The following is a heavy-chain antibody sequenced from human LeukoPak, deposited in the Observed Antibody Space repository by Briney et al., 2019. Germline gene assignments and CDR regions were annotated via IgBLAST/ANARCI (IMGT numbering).Heavy chain of an antibody. Sequence: SETLSLTCTVSGGSISGGSYYWSWIRQPAGKGLEWIGRIYTSGSTNYNPSLKSRVTISLDTSKNQFSLKLSSVTAADTAMYYCARGNYDYVWGGIDYWGQGTLVTVSS. J-gene: IGHJ4*02. V-gene: IGHV4-61*02. CDR2: IYTSGST. D-gene: IGHD3-16*01. CDR3: ARGNYDYVWGGIDY. CDR1: GGSISGGSYY.